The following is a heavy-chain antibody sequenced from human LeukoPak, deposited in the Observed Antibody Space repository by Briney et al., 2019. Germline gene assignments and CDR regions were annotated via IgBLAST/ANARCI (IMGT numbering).Heavy chain of an antibody. CDR2: IYHSGST. V-gene: IGHV4-38-2*02. CDR3: ARVHGSGSYADWFDP. Sequence: PSETLSLTCTVSGYSISSGYYWGWIRQPPGKGLEWIGSIYHSGSTYYNPSLKSRVTISVDTSKNQFSLKLSSVTAADTAVYYCARVHGSGSYADWFDPWGQGTLVTV. D-gene: IGHD3-10*01. J-gene: IGHJ5*02. CDR1: GYSISSGYY.